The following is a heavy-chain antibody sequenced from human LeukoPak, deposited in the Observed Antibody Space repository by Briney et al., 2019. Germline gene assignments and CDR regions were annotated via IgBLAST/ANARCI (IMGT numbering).Heavy chain of an antibody. J-gene: IGHJ4*02. V-gene: IGHV4-61*02. CDR3: ASSVGNILTGYPYS. D-gene: IGHD3-9*01. CDR2: IYTSGST. CDR1: GGSISSGSYY. Sequence: PSETLSLTCTVSGGSISSGSYYWSWIRQPAGKGLEWIGRIYTSGSTNYNPSLKSRVTISVDTSKNQFSLKLSSVTAADTAVYYCASSVGNILTGYPYSWGQGTLVTVSS.